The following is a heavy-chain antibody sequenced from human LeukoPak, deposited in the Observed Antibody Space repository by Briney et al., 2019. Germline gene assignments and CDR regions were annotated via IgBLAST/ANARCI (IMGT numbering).Heavy chain of an antibody. V-gene: IGHV3-23*01. CDR3: AKGRVYGDYEPFTWDY. CDR1: GFTFSSYG. CDR2: ISGSGGST. J-gene: IGHJ4*02. D-gene: IGHD4-17*01. Sequence: GGSLRLSCAASGFTFSSYGMSWVRQAPGKGLEWVSAISGSGGSTYYADSVKGRFTISRDNSKNTLYLQMNSLRAEDTAVYYCAKGRVYGDYEPFTWDYWGQGTLVTVSS.